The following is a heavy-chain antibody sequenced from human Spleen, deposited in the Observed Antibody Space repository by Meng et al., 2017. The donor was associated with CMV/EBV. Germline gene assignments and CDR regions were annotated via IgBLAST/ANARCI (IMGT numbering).Heavy chain of an antibody. D-gene: IGHD3-10*01. Sequence: CSHASRYTFANYCMHWVRQAPGQGLEWMGIIDPSGGSTSYAQKFQGRVTMTRDTSTSTVYMELSSLRSEDTAVYYCARGRRGSWFDPWGQGTLVTVSS. CDR2: IDPSGGST. J-gene: IGHJ5*02. CDR3: ARGRRGSWFDP. V-gene: IGHV1-46*01. CDR1: RYTFANYC.